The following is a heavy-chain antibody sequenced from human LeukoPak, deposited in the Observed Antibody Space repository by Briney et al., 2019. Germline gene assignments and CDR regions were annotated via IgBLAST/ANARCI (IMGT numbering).Heavy chain of an antibody. V-gene: IGHV1-2*02. CDR3: AREGDGLLSKDFDY. J-gene: IGHJ4*02. CDR2: SSPNSGGA. D-gene: IGHD2-15*01. CDR1: GYTFTSYD. Sequence: ASVKVSCKASGYTFTSYDINWVRQAPGQGLEWMGYSSPNSGGANSAQKFRGRVTMTRDTSISTAYMELTRLGSDDTAVYYCAREGDGLLSKDFDYWGQGTLVTVSS.